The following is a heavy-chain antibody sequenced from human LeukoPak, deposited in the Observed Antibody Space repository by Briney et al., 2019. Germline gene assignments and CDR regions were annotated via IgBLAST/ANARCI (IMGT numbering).Heavy chain of an antibody. V-gene: IGHV4-34*01. CDR2: INHSGST. D-gene: IGHD6-19*01. J-gene: IGHJ3*02. CDR1: GGSFSGYY. Sequence: SETLSLTCAVYGGSFSGYYWSWIRQPPGKGLEWIGEINHSGSTNYNPSLKSRVTISVDTSKNQFSLKLSSVTAADTAVYYCARDGSSGWYAGVAFDIWGQGTMVTVSS. CDR3: ARDGSSGWYAGVAFDI.